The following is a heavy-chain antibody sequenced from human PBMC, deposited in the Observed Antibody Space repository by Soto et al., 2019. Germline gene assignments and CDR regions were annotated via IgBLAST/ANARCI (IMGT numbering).Heavy chain of an antibody. V-gene: IGHV1-69*01. CDR1: RDTFSSSG. J-gene: IGHJ4*02. Sequence: QVQLEQSGAEMKKPGSSVKVSCKASRDTFSSSGFSWVRRAPGQGLEWMGGFIPIFGTANYAPNFQGRVSITADESTGMVYMDLSSLRSDDTAVYYCVGSGYSYGPIFDWGQGTLVSVSS. CDR2: FIPIFGTA. CDR3: VGSGYSYGPIFD. D-gene: IGHD5-18*01.